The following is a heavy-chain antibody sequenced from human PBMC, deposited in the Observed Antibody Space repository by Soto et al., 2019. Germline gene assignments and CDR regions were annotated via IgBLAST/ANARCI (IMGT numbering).Heavy chain of an antibody. CDR3: AKPTDIAVVIAGRFDS. J-gene: IGHJ4*02. V-gene: IGHV3-23*01. D-gene: IGHD2-15*01. Sequence: LILSCAGCGVKFSPYAMRWLRQALVKGLEWVSGLSVSLGNTHYADSVKGRFTISRDNSKNTLYLQMTSLRVEDTAVYSCAKPTDIAVVIAGRFDSWGPGTQVSFSS. CDR1: GVKFSPYA. CDR2: LSVSLGNT.